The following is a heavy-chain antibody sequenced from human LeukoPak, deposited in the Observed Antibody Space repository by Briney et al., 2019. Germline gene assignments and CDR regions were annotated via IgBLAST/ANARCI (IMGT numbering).Heavy chain of an antibody. Sequence: ASVKVSCKASGYTFTSYAMNWVRQAPGQGLEWMGWINTNTGNPTYAQGFTGRFVFSLDTSVSTAYLQISSLKAEDTAVYYCARDRQDCLGYCSGGHPAPSWYYYYGMDVWGQGTTVTVSS. CDR2: INTNTGNP. V-gene: IGHV7-4-1*02. J-gene: IGHJ6*02. CDR1: GYTFTSYA. CDR3: ARDRQDCLGYCSGGHPAPSWYYYYGMDV. D-gene: IGHD2-15*01.